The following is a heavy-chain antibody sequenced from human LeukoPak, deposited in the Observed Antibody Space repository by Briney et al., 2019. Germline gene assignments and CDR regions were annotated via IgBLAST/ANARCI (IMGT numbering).Heavy chain of an antibody. D-gene: IGHD3-10*01. V-gene: IGHV3-23*01. CDR2: ISGSGGST. Sequence: GGSLRLSCAASGFTFSGYWMSWVRQAPGKGLEWVSAISGSGGSTYYADSVKGRFTISRDNSKNTLYLQMNSLRAEDTAVYYCAKTFRLTQWFGAEYFQHWGQGTLVTVSS. CDR1: GFTFSGYW. J-gene: IGHJ1*01. CDR3: AKTFRLTQWFGAEYFQH.